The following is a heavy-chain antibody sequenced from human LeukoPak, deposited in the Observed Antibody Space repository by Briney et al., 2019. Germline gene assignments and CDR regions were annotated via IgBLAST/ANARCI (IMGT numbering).Heavy chain of an antibody. J-gene: IGHJ4*02. CDR1: GLTFSSHW. D-gene: IGHD3-10*01. Sequence: GGSLRLSCAASGLTFSSHWMHWVRQAPGKGLVWVSRITNDGSSTTYADSVKGRFTISRDNAKNTLYLQMNSLRVEDTAIYYCFREGGDWGQGTLVTVSS. CDR2: ITNDGSST. CDR3: FREGGD. V-gene: IGHV3-74*01.